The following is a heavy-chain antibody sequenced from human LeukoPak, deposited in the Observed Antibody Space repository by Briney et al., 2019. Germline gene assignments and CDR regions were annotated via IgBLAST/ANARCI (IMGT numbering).Heavy chain of an antibody. CDR3: ARGGFYGHPFDF. V-gene: IGHV4-39*07. Sequence: SETLSLTCTVSGGSISASIYYWGWIRQPPGKGLEWIGSIYYSGTTYHSPSLESRVTISVDTSNNQVSLNLNSVTAADTAIYLCARGGFYGHPFDFGGQGILVTVSS. CDR1: GGSISASIYY. CDR2: IYYSGTT. J-gene: IGHJ4*02. D-gene: IGHD3-10*01.